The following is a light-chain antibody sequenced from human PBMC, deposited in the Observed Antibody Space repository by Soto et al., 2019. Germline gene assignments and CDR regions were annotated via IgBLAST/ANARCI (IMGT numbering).Light chain of an antibody. CDR3: SSYTSSGTPHVL. Sequence: QSALTQPASVSGSPGQSITISCTGTSSDVGSNNFVSWYQQHPGTAPKLMIYEVSNRPSGVSHRCSGAKSGNTASLTTSGLQAEDEADYDGSSYTSSGTPHVLFGGGTKLTVL. J-gene: IGLJ2*01. V-gene: IGLV2-14*01. CDR1: SSDVGSNNF. CDR2: EVS.